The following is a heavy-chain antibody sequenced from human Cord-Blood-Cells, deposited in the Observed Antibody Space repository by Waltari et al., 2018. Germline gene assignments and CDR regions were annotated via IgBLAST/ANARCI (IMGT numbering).Heavy chain of an antibody. D-gene: IGHD3-22*01. CDR1: GFTFSSYG. Sequence: QVQLVESGGGVVQPGRSLRLSCAASGFTFSSYGMHWVRQAPGKGLEWVAVISYDGSNKYYADSVKGRFTISRDNSKNTLYLQMNSLRAEDTAVYYCAKDWNRYYYDSSGYYYYFDYWGQGTLVTVSS. V-gene: IGHV3-30*18. CDR2: ISYDGSNK. J-gene: IGHJ4*02. CDR3: AKDWNRYYYDSSGYYYYFDY.